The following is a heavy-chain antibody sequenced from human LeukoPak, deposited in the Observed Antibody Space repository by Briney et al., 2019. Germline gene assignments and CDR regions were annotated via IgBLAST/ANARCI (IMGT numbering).Heavy chain of an antibody. D-gene: IGHD1-14*01. Sequence: PSETLSLTCAVSGYSISSGSYWGWIRQPPGKGLECIGTISHSGTTYYKPSLESRVAISVDTSKNQFSLKLTSVTAADTAMYYCARHRDRYVPVDYWGQGTLVTVSS. V-gene: IGHV4-38-2*01. CDR1: GYSISSGSY. J-gene: IGHJ4*02. CDR2: ISHSGTT. CDR3: ARHRDRYVPVDY.